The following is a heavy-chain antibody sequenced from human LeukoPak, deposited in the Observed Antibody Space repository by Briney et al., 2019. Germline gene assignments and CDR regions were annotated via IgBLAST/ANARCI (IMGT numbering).Heavy chain of an antibody. J-gene: IGHJ5*02. V-gene: IGHV4-38-2*02. Sequence: PSETLSLTCTVSGYSISSGYYWGWIRQPPGKGLEWIGPIHSSGGTEYYPSLKRRVTISVDAAKNQFSLKLTSVTAADTAVYYCAREGASWGFTWGQGTLVTVSS. CDR3: AREGASWGFT. CDR1: GYSISSGYY. CDR2: IHSSGGT. D-gene: IGHD2-2*01.